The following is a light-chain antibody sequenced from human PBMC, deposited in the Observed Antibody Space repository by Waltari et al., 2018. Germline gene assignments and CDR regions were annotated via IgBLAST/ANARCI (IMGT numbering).Light chain of an antibody. CDR2: LNSDGSH. J-gene: IGLJ3*02. CDR3: QTWGTGIWV. V-gene: IGLV4-69*01. CDR1: SGHSSYA. Sequence: QLVLTQSPSASASLGASVKLTCTLSSGHSSYAIAWHQQQPEKGPRYLMKLNSDGSHSKGDGFPDRFSGSSSGAERYLTISSLHSEDEADYYCQTWGTGIWVFGGGTKLTVL.